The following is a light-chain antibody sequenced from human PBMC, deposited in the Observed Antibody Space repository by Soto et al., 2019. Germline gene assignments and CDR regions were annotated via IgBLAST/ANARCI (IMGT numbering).Light chain of an antibody. CDR2: GAS. CDR1: QSVRTY. CDR3: QQYSNSPRT. V-gene: IGKV3-20*01. J-gene: IGKJ1*01. Sequence: EIVLTQSQGTLSLSPGEKATLSCRASQSVRTYLAWYQQKPGQAPRLLIYGASTRIPGIPDRFSGVGSGTDFTLTISRLDPEDFAVYYCQQYSNSPRTFGQGTKVEIK.